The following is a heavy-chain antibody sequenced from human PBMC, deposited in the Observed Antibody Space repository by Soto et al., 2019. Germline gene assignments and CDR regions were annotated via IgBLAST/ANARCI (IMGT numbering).Heavy chain of an antibody. CDR1: GFTFSSYS. D-gene: IGHD6-13*01. Sequence: PGGSLRLSCAASGFTFSSYSMNWVRQAPGKGLEWVSSISSSSSYIYYADSVKGRFTISRDNAKNSLYLQMNSLRAEDTAVYYCARGEQQSSFYYYYYGMDVWGQGTTVTVSS. V-gene: IGHV3-21*01. CDR3: ARGEQQSSFYYYYYGMDV. J-gene: IGHJ6*02. CDR2: ISSSSSYI.